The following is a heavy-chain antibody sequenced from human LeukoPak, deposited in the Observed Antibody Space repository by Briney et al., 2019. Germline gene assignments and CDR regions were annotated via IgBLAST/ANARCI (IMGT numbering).Heavy chain of an antibody. CDR3: AKDQIIGSSLFDY. J-gene: IGHJ4*02. CDR2: IGGSGGST. V-gene: IGHV3-23*01. CDR1: GFTFSSYA. D-gene: IGHD6-13*01. Sequence: GGSLRLSCAASGFTFSSYAMSWVRQAPGKGLEWVSAIGGSGGSTYYADSVKGRFTISRDNSKNTLYLQMNSPRAEDTAVYYCAKDQIIGSSLFDYWGQGTLVTVSS.